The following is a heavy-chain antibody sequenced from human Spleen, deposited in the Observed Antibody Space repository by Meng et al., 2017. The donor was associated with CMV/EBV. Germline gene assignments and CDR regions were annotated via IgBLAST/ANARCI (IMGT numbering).Heavy chain of an antibody. Sequence: ASLKVSCKTSGYTFTDFGITWVRQAPGQGLEWMGWIYPYNGNTNFAQNFQGRVSMTTDKSTSTAYMELGSLRSDDTAVYYCARSKIVARSYYYYGMDVWGQGTTVTVSS. CDR3: ARSKIVARSYYYYGMDV. CDR2: IYPYNGNT. V-gene: IGHV1-18*01. CDR1: GYTFTDFG. D-gene: IGHD5-12*01. J-gene: IGHJ6*02.